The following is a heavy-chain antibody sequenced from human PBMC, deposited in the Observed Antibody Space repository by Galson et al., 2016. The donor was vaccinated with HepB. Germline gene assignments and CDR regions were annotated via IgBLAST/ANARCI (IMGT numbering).Heavy chain of an antibody. D-gene: IGHD1-26*01. CDR1: SASFSGYY. J-gene: IGHJ4*02. Sequence: SETLSLTCGVYSASFSGYYWTWIRQPPGKGLEWIGEINHGGNTNYNPSLKSRVTISIDTSKNQVSLKVNSVTAADTAVYYCARGPYSGNYYVDWGQGTLVTVSS. CDR3: ARGPYSGNYYVD. CDR2: INHGGNT. V-gene: IGHV4-34*01.